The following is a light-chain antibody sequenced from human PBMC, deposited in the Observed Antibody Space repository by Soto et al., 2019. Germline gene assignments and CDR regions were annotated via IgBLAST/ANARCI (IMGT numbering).Light chain of an antibody. V-gene: IGKV3-15*01. CDR2: GAS. CDR1: QSVRSN. J-gene: IGKJ1*01. Sequence: EIVLTQSPGTLSASPGERATLSCRASQSVRSNLAWYQQKPGQAPRLLIYGASTRATGIPDRFSGSGSGRDFKLTISGLGHEDFAVYYCQQYNNWPPWTFGQGTKVHIK. CDR3: QQYNNWPPWT.